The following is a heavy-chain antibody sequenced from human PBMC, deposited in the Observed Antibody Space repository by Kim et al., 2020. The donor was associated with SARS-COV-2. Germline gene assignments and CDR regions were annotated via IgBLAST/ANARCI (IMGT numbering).Heavy chain of an antibody. Sequence: SETLSLTCAVYGGSFSGYYWSWIRQPPGKGLEWIGEINHSGSTNYNPSLKSRVTISVDTSKNQFSLKLSSVTAADTAVYYCARAKIAVAGLYYYYYGMDVWGQGTTVTVSS. V-gene: IGHV4-34*01. J-gene: IGHJ6*02. CDR1: GGSFSGYY. CDR2: INHSGST. CDR3: ARAKIAVAGLYYYYYGMDV. D-gene: IGHD6-19*01.